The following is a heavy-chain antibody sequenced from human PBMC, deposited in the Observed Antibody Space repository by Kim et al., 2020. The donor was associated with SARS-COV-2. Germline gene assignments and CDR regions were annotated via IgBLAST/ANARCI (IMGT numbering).Heavy chain of an antibody. CDR2: IYYSGST. Sequence: SETLSLTCTVSGGSVSSGSYYWSWIRQPPGKGLEWIGYIYYSGSTNYNPSLKSRVTISVDTSKNQFSLKLSSVTAADTAVYYCARDSLANYGMDVWGQGTTVTVSS. J-gene: IGHJ6*02. CDR3: ARDSLANYGMDV. CDR1: GGSVSSGSYY. D-gene: IGHD3-3*02. V-gene: IGHV4-61*01.